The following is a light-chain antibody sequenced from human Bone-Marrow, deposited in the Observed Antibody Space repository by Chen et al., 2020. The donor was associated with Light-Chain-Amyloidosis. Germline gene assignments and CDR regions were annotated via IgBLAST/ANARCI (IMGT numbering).Light chain of an antibody. J-gene: IGLJ3*02. V-gene: IGLV3-21*02. CDR1: NIGSTS. CDR3: QVWERSSDRPV. Sequence: SYVLTQPSSVSVAPGQTATIACGGNNIGSTSVHWYQQTPGQAPLLVVYDDSDRPSGIPERWSGSNSGNTATLTSSRVEAGDEADYYCQVWERSSDRPVFGGGTKLTVL. CDR2: DDS.